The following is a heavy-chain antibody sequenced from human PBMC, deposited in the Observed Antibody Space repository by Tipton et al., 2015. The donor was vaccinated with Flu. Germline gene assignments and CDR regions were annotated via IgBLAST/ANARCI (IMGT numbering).Heavy chain of an antibody. J-gene: IGHJ6*02. V-gene: IGHV3-9*01. CDR2: IGWDTTTR. CDR3: VKETYTDNHYHYGMDV. CDR1: GFKFDQYD. D-gene: IGHD3-9*01. Sequence: SLRLSCAASGFKFDQYDMHWVRQAPGRGLEWVSGIGWDTTTRGYADSVQGRFIISRDNHKNSVYLQMNSLRPEDTALYYCVKETYTDNHYHYGMDVWGQGTTVTVSS.